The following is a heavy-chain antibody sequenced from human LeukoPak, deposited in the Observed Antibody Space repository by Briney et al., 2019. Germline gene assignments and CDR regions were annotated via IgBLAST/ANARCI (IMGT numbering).Heavy chain of an antibody. CDR1: GGSISSYY. CDR2: FYSSVST. V-gene: IGHV4-4*07. CDR3: ARGTYCGSDCYSFEY. J-gene: IGHJ4*02. Sequence: SETLSLTCIVCGGSISSYYWNWIRQSAGKGLEWIGRFYSSVSTDYNPSLKRRVTMSVDTSKNQFSLKLSSVTAADTAVYYCARGTYCGSDCYSFEYWGQGTLVTVSS. D-gene: IGHD2-21*01.